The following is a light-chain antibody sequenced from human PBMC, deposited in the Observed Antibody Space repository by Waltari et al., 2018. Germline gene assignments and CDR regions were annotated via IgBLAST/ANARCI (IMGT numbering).Light chain of an antibody. CDR2: LAF. CDR3: MQALQSWT. Sequence: DIVMPQSPLSLPVTPGEPASISCRSRQRLLHSNGFHYLDWYLRKPGQSPQLLIYLAFNRDSGVPDRVSGSGSGTDVTLKISRVEAEDVGVYYCMQALQSWTLGQGTKVEI. V-gene: IGKV2-28*01. J-gene: IGKJ1*01. CDR1: QRLLHSNGFHY.